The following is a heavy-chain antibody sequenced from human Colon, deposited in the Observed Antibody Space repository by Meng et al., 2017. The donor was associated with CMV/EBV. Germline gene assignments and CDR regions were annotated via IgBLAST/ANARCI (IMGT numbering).Heavy chain of an antibody. Sequence: GGSLRLSCAASGFFFGGYDLHWVRQRPGKGLEWISYITVTGNIIYYADSVKGRFTISRENAENSLYLQMSSLRAEDTAVYYCVRDPSGYYYSPGTSPLSWGQGTTVTVSS. CDR2: ITVTGNII. V-gene: IGHV3-48*03. CDR3: VRDPSGYYYSPGTSPLS. D-gene: IGHD3-10*01. CDR1: GFFFGGYD. J-gene: IGHJ6*02.